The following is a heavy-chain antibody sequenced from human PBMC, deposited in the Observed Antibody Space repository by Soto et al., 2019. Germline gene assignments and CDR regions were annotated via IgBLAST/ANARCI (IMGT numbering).Heavy chain of an antibody. Sequence: GGSLRLSCAASGFTFSSYWMSWVRQAPGKGLEWVANIKQDGSEKYYVDSVKGRFTISRDNAKNSLYLQMNSLRAEDTAVYYCARNLTGSSGFDWFDPWGQGTLVTVSS. CDR2: IKQDGSEK. D-gene: IGHD6-19*01. CDR1: GFTFSSYW. V-gene: IGHV3-7*01. CDR3: ARNLTGSSGFDWFDP. J-gene: IGHJ5*02.